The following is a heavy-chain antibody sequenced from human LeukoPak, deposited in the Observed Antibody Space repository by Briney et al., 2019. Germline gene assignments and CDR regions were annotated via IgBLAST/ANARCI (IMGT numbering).Heavy chain of an antibody. D-gene: IGHD3-22*01. CDR3: ARGWDTSGQIPFFY. J-gene: IGHJ4*02. CDR1: GGTFSSYA. Sequence: ASVKASCKASGGTFSSYAISWVRQAPGQGLEWMGGIIPIFGTANYAQKFQGRVTITADESTSTAYMELSSLRSEDTAFYYCARGWDTSGQIPFFYWGQGTLVTVSS. V-gene: IGHV1-69*13. CDR2: IIPIFGTA.